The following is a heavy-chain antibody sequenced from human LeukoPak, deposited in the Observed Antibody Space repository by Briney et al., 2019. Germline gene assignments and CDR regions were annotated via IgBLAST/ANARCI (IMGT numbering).Heavy chain of an antibody. V-gene: IGHV4-28*03. CDR3: AREAPGDDAFDI. Sequence: SETLSLTCAVSDYSITSSSWWGWIRQPPGKGLEWIGYIYHSGTTYYNPSLQSRVTMSVDTSKNQFSLKLSSVTAADTAVYYCAREAPGDDAFDIWGQGTMVTVSS. CDR2: IYHSGTT. J-gene: IGHJ3*02. D-gene: IGHD3-10*01. CDR1: DYSITSSSW.